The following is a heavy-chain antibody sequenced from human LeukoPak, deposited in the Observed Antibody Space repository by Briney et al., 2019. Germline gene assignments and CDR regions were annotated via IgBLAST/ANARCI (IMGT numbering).Heavy chain of an antibody. J-gene: IGHJ4*02. D-gene: IGHD4-17*01. CDR3: ARGGYGDLLDY. V-gene: IGHV3-33*01. CDR1: GFTFSDYG. Sequence: GRSLRLSCAASGFTFSDYGMHWVRQAPGKGLEWVAVIWYDGSKRHYADSVRGRFGISRDNSRKKLFLQMNSLRAEDTAVYYCARGGYGDLLDYWGQGTLVTVSS. CDR2: IWYDGSKR.